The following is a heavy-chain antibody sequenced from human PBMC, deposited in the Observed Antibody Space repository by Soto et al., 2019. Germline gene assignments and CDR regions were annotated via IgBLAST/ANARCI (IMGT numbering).Heavy chain of an antibody. CDR1: GFTFTSSA. CDR2: IVVGSGNT. V-gene: IGHV1-58*01. D-gene: IGHD6-13*01. J-gene: IGHJ6*02. Sequence: SVKVPCKASGFTFTSSAVQWVRQARGQRLEWIGWIVVGSGNTNYAQKFQERVTITRAMSTSTTYMALSSLQSQDTAADYCGADLPGPYSSPRGRYYYYGMDGWGPGTTVTGYS. CDR3: GADLPGPYSSPRGRYYYYGMDG.